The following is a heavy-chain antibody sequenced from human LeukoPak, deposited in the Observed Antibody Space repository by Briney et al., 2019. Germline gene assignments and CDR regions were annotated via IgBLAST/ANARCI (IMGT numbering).Heavy chain of an antibody. CDR2: IYYSGST. J-gene: IGHJ5*02. CDR1: GGSISSYY. CDR3: ARAGGYDFWINWFDP. Sequence: PSETLSLTCTVSGGSISSYYWSWIRQPPGKGLEWIGYIYYSGSTNYDPSLKSRVTISVDTSKNQFSLKLSSVTAADTAVYYCARAGGYDFWINWFDPWGQGTLVTVSS. V-gene: IGHV4-59*01. D-gene: IGHD3-3*01.